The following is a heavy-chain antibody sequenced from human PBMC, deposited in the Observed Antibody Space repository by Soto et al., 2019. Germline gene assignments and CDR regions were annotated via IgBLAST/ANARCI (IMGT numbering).Heavy chain of an antibody. J-gene: IGHJ5*01. Sequence: EVQLLESGGGLEQPGGSLRLSCVASGFTFSNYAMNWILQAPGKGLEWVSSISGSDDRTFFADSVKGRFTISRDNSKDTVFLQMNNLRGEDTALYYCTKGGRGIDIFFDSWGQGTLVSVSS. V-gene: IGHV3-23*01. CDR3: TKGGRGIDIFFDS. CDR2: ISGSDDRT. D-gene: IGHD3-9*01. CDR1: GFTFSNYA.